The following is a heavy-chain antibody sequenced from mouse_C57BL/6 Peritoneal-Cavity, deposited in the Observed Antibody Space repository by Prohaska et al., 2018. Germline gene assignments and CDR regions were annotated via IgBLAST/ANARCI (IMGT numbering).Heavy chain of an antibody. CDR3: ARSSYAMDY. CDR1: GYTFISYW. J-gene: IGHJ4*01. V-gene: IGHV1-52*01. D-gene: IGHD1-1*01. CDR2: IDPSDSET. Sequence: QVQLQQPGAELVRPGSSVKLSCKASGYTFISYWMHWVKQRPIQGLEWIGNIDPSDSETHYNQKFKDKATLTVDKSSSTAYMQLSSLTSEDSAVYYCARSSYAMDYWGQGTSVTVSS.